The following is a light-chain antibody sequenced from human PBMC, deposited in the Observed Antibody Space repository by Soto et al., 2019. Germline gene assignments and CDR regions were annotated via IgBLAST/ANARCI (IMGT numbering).Light chain of an antibody. V-gene: IGKV3D-15*01. CDR1: QSVSNN. J-gene: IGKJ5*01. Sequence: EIVMTQSPATLSVSPGEKATLSCRASQSVSNNLAWFQQKPGQVPRLLIYGASSRATGIPDRFSGSGSGTEFTLTISSLQSEDFAVYYCQQYNNWPPNAFGQGTRLEI. CDR3: QQYNNWPPNA. CDR2: GAS.